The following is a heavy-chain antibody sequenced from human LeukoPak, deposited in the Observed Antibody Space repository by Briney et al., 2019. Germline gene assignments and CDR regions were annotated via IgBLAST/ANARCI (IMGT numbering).Heavy chain of an antibody. D-gene: IGHD5-24*01. Sequence: PGGSLRLSCAASGFTFSSYGMHWVRQAPGKGLEWVAFIRYDGSNKYYADSVKGRFTISRGNSKNTLYLQMNSLRAEDTAVYYCAKGGVEMATMGLVYWGQGTLVTVSS. CDR2: IRYDGSNK. CDR1: GFTFSSYG. J-gene: IGHJ4*02. CDR3: AKGGVEMATMGLVY. V-gene: IGHV3-30*02.